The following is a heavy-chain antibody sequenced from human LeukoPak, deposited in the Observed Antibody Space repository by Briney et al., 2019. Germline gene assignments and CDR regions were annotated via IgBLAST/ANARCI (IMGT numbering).Heavy chain of an antibody. CDR1: GYTFTSYG. D-gene: IGHD3-10*01. CDR3: ATIRITMVRGVTFPPEDDAFDI. V-gene: IGHV1-18*01. J-gene: IGHJ3*02. Sequence: GASVKVSCKASGYTFTSYGISWVRQAPGQGLEWMGWISAYNGNTNYAQKLQGRVTMTTDTSTSTAYMELRSLRSDDTAVYYCATIRITMVRGVTFPPEDDAFDIWGQGTMVTVSS. CDR2: ISAYNGNT.